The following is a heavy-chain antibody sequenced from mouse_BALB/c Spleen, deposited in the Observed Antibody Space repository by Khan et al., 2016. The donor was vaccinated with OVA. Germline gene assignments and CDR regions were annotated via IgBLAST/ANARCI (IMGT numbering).Heavy chain of an antibody. CDR3: ARKNGSDFDY. CDR2: INPHIGET. V-gene: IGHV1-20*02. J-gene: IGHJ2*01. Sequence: MQLEESGPELVKPGASVKISCKASGYSFTGYFMNWVMQSHGKSLEWIGRINPHIGETLYNQKFKGKATLTVDESSRTAYMELRSLASEDSAVYYCARKNGSDFDYWGQGTTLTVSS. D-gene: IGHD1-1*01. CDR1: GYSFTGYF.